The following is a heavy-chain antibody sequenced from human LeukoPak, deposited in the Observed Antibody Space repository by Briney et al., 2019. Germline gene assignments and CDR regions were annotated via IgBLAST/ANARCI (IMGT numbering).Heavy chain of an antibody. J-gene: IGHJ4*02. CDR1: GFTFSSYW. CDR2: IYSDGIST. CDR3: VKDQGWLIGYFDS. Sequence: GGSLRLSCAASGFTFSSYWMHWVRQAPGKGLVWVSRIYSDGISTSYADSVKGRFTVSRDNSKNTLYLQMNSVRAEDTAVYYCVKDQGWLIGYFDSWGQGTLVTVSS. V-gene: IGHV3-74*01. D-gene: IGHD3-9*01.